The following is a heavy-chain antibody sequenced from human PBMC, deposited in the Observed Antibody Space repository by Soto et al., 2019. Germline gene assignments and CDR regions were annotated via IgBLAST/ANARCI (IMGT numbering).Heavy chain of an antibody. J-gene: IGHJ3*02. Sequence: ASVKVSCKASGYTFTSYAMNWVRQAPGQRLEWMGWINAGNGNTKYSLKFQGRVTITRDTSASTAYMELSSLRSEDTAVYYCARAWDVLRYFDWLSDAFDIWGQGTMVTVSS. CDR2: INAGNGNT. CDR1: GYTFTSYA. CDR3: ARAWDVLRYFDWLSDAFDI. V-gene: IGHV1-3*01. D-gene: IGHD3-9*01.